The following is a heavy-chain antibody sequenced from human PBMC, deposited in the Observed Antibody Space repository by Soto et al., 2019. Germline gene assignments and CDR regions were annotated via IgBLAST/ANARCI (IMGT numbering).Heavy chain of an antibody. J-gene: IGHJ6*03. CDR1: GGTFSSYT. CDR2: IIPILGIA. D-gene: IGHD3-3*01. V-gene: IGHV1-69*02. Sequence: SVKVSCKASGGTFSSYTISWVRQAPGQGHEWMRRIIPILGIANYAQKFQGRVTITADKSTSTAYMELSSLRSEDTAVYYCARLYYDFWSGYYPRYYYYYYMDVWGKGTTVTVSS. CDR3: ARLYYDFWSGYYPRYYYYYYMDV.